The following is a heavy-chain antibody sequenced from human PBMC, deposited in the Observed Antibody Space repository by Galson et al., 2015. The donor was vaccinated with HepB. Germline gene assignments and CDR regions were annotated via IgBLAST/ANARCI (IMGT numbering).Heavy chain of an antibody. CDR2: INPNSGGT. CDR3: ARDIAVAGLYYGMDV. CDR1: GYTFTSYG. D-gene: IGHD6-19*01. Sequence: SVKVSCKASGYTFTSYGISWVRQAPGQGLEWMGWINPNSGGTNYAQKFQGRVTMTRDTSISTAYMELGRLRSDDTAVYYCARDIAVAGLYYGMDVWGQGTTVTVSS. V-gene: IGHV1-2*02. J-gene: IGHJ6*02.